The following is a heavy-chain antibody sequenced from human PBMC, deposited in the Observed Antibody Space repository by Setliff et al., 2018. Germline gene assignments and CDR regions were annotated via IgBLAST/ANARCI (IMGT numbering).Heavy chain of an antibody. CDR3: ARDALYDSNDRNSYYGNWLDP. Sequence: SVKVSCKASGGSFSNYAIIWARQAPGQGPEWMGGIIPIYGSTNNAEKFQGRVTFSADESMSTVYMDLSSLTSADTALYYCARDALYDSNDRNSYYGNWLDPWGQGTLVTVSS. J-gene: IGHJ5*02. CDR1: GGSFSNYA. D-gene: IGHD3-22*01. V-gene: IGHV1-69*13. CDR2: IIPIYGST.